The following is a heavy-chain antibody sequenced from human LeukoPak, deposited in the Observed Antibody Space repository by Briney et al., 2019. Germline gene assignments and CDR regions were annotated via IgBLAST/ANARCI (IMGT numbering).Heavy chain of an antibody. Sequence: SVKVSCKASGGTFSSYAISWVRQAPGQGLEWMGGIIPIFGTANYAQKFQGRVTITADESTSTAYMELSSLRSEGTAVYYCARDSSPRTPSGSGSYYVDYFDYWGQGTLVTVSS. CDR2: IIPIFGTA. CDR3: ARDSSPRTPSGSGSYYVDYFDY. J-gene: IGHJ4*02. D-gene: IGHD3-10*01. CDR1: GGTFSSYA. V-gene: IGHV1-69*13.